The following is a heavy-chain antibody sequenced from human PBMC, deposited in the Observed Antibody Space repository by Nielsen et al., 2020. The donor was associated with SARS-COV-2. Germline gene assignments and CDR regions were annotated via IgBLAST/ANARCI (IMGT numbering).Heavy chain of an antibody. J-gene: IGHJ4*02. CDR2: IYYSGST. V-gene: IGHV4-59*01. CDR3: AREVSGYYYAQYFYY. D-gene: IGHD3-22*01. Sequence: SETLSLTCTVSGGSISSYYWSWIRQPPGKGLEWIGYIYYSGSTNYNPSLKSRVTISVDTSKNQFSLKLSSVTAADTAVYYCAREVSGYYYAQYFYYWGQGTLVTVSS. CDR1: GGSISSYY.